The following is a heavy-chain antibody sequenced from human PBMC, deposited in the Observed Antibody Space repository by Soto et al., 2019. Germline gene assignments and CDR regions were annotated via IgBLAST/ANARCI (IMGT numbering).Heavy chain of an antibody. J-gene: IGHJ6*02. D-gene: IGHD5-18*01. CDR2: ISAYNGNT. Sequence: ASVKVSCKASGYTFTSYGISWVRQAPGQGLEWMGWISAYNGNTNYAQKLQGRVTMTTDTSTSTAYMELRSLRSDDTAVYYCARGGYSYGTGDGYYYYYGMDVWGQGTTVTVSS. CDR3: ARGGYSYGTGDGYYYYYGMDV. V-gene: IGHV1-18*01. CDR1: GYTFTSYG.